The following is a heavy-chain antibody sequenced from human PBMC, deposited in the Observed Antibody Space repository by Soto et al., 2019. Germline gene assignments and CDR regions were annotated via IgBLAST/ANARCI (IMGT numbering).Heavy chain of an antibody. Sequence: QVQLVQSGAEVKKPGSSVKVSCKASEGTFSSYAISWVRQAPGQGLEWMGGIIPIFGTANYAQKFQGRVTIXGDXSXNTAYMELSSLRSEDTAVYYCAWAPSCSGGSCDLDYWGQGTLVTVSS. CDR2: IIPIFGTA. D-gene: IGHD2-15*01. J-gene: IGHJ4*02. CDR1: EGTFSSYA. CDR3: AWAPSCSGGSCDLDY. V-gene: IGHV1-69*12.